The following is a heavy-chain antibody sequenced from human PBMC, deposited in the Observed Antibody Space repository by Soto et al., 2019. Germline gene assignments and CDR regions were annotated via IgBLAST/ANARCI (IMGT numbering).Heavy chain of an antibody. D-gene: IGHD3-10*01. CDR3: ALLVRSGSGRPYYYGMDV. Sequence: EVQLLESGGGLVQPGGSLRLSCAVSGLTFSYFAMSWVRQAPGKGLEWVSAISGSGGITYYADSVKGRFTISRDNSKNTLFLQMNSLRAEDTAVYYCALLVRSGSGRPYYYGMDVWGQGTTVTVSS. J-gene: IGHJ6*02. V-gene: IGHV3-23*01. CDR1: GLTFSYFA. CDR2: ISGSGGIT.